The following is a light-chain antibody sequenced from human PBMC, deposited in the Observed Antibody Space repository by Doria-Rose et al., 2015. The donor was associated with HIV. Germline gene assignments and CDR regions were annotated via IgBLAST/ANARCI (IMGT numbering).Light chain of an antibody. CDR1: QSFSSTY. Sequence: TQSPGTLSLSPGERATLSCRASQSFSSTYLAWYQQKPGQAPSPLIYDASTGATGIPDRFSARGSGTDFTLTINRLEPDEFARYDRHQYGTSWTFSQGTKVEI. CDR2: DAS. CDR3: HQYGTSWT. V-gene: IGKV3-20*01. J-gene: IGKJ1*01.